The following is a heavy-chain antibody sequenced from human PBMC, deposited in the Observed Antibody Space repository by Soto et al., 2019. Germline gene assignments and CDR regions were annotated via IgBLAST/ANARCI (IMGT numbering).Heavy chain of an antibody. CDR2: ISYDGGNE. CDR3: AKDRGRYTYSSSLVYYYYGMDV. CDR1: GFTFSSYG. V-gene: IGHV3-30*18. Sequence: LRLSCAASGFTFSSYGMHWVRQAPGKGLEWVAVISYDGGNEYYADSVKGRFTISRDNSKNTLYLQMNSLRAEDTAVFYCAKDRGRYTYSSSLVYYYYGMDVWGQGTTVTVSS. J-gene: IGHJ6*02. D-gene: IGHD3-16*02.